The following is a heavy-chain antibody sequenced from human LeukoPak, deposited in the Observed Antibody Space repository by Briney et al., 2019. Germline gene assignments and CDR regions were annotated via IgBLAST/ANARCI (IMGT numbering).Heavy chain of an antibody. Sequence: GESLKISCQGSGYNFPIYWIGWVRQMPGQGLEWMGIIYPDDSNTIYGPSFQGQVTISADKSISTAYLQWSSLKASDTAMYYCARTARDFWSGYYTSYFDYWGQGTLVTVSS. D-gene: IGHD3-3*01. CDR3: ARTARDFWSGYYTSYFDY. CDR2: IYPDDSNT. CDR1: GYNFPIYW. V-gene: IGHV5-51*01. J-gene: IGHJ4*02.